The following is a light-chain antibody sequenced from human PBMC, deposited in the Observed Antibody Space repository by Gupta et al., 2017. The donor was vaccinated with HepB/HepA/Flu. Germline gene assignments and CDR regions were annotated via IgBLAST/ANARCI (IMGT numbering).Light chain of an antibody. Sequence: EVLLTQSPVTLFMSPGERATLSCRASQSVSNNLAWYMQKPGQTPRLLNYATSTRPTGIPARFSGSGSGTEFTLTIDSLQSEDFAVYYCQQDNDWPLTFGGGTKVEIK. J-gene: IGKJ4*01. CDR3: QQDNDWPLT. CDR2: ATS. CDR1: QSVSNN. V-gene: IGKV3-15*01.